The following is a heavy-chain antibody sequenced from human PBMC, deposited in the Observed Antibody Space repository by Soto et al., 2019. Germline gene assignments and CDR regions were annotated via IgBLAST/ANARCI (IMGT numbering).Heavy chain of an antibody. D-gene: IGHD3-16*02. CDR2: ISGSGGST. J-gene: IGHJ4*02. Sequence: EVQLLESGGGLVQPGGSLRLSCAASGFTFSSYAMSWVRQAPGKGLEWVSAISGSGGSTYYADSVKGRFTISRDNSKNTLYLQMHSRRAEDTAVYYWAKGITFGGVILLYWGQGTLVTVSS. CDR1: GFTFSSYA. V-gene: IGHV3-23*01. CDR3: AKGITFGGVILLY.